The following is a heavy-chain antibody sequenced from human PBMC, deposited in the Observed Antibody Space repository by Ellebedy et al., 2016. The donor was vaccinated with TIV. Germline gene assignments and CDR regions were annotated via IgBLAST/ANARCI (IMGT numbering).Heavy chain of an antibody. CDR2: ISGSGGAT. V-gene: IGHV3-23*01. CDR3: AKDVGQSTARYQHFYGMDV. D-gene: IGHD2-8*02. Sequence: PGGSLRLSCAASGFTFSSYAVSWVRQAPGKGLEWVSAISGSGGATYYVDSVKGRLTISRDNSKNTVYLQMNSLRADDTAVYYCAKDVGQSTARYQHFYGMDVWGQGTTVTVSS. J-gene: IGHJ6*02. CDR1: GFTFSSYA.